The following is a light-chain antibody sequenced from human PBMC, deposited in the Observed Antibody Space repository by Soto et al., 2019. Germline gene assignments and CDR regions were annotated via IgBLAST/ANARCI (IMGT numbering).Light chain of an antibody. Sequence: DIPMSPSPSSLSASVGDRVTITCRASQSISSYLNWYQQKPGKAPKLLIYAASSLQSGVPSRFSGSGSGTDFTLTISSLQPEDFATYYCQQSYSTPNTFGQGTKVDIK. V-gene: IGKV1-39*01. CDR3: QQSYSTPNT. CDR2: AAS. CDR1: QSISSY. J-gene: IGKJ1*01.